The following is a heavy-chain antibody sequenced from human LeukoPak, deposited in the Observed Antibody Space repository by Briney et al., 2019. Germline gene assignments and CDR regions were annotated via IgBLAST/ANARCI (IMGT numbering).Heavy chain of an antibody. J-gene: IGHJ4*02. CDR3: ATGGDSSGYPNDY. Sequence: PSETLSLTCAVYGGSFSGYYWSWIRQPPGKGLEWIGEINHSGSTNYNPSLESRVTISLDTSKNHISLKLSSVTAADTAVYYCATGGDSSGYPNDYWGQGTLVTVSS. CDR2: INHSGST. CDR1: GGSFSGYY. D-gene: IGHD3-22*01. V-gene: IGHV4-34*01.